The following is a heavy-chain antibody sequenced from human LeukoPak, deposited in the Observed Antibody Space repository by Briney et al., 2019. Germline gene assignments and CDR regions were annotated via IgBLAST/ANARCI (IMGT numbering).Heavy chain of an antibody. CDR3: ARERPDYYRASTGDYKAFEY. CDR1: GFTVSSNS. D-gene: IGHD3-9*01. V-gene: IGHV3-53*01. CDR2: IYSDNT. Sequence: GGSLRLSCTVSGFTVSSNSMSWVRQAPGKGLEWVSFIYSDNTHYSDSVKGRFTISRDNSKNTLYLQMNSLRVEDTAVYFCARERPDYYRASTGDYKAFEYWGQGTLVTVSS. J-gene: IGHJ4*02.